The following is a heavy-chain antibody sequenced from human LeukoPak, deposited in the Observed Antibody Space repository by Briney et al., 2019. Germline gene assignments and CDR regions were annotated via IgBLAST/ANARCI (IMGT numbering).Heavy chain of an antibody. J-gene: IGHJ5*02. V-gene: IGHV3-9*01. CDR1: GFTFDDYA. Sequence: GRSLRLSCAASGFTFDDYAMHWVRQAPGEGLEWVSGISWNSGSIGYADSVKGRFTISRDNAKNSLYLQMNSLRAEDTALYYCAKEVVVPAAMFDPWGQGTLVTVSS. CDR3: AKEVVVPAAMFDP. D-gene: IGHD2-2*01. CDR2: ISWNSGSI.